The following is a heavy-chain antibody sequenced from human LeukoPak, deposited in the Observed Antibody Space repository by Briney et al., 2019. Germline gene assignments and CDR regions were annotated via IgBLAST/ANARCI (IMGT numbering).Heavy chain of an antibody. V-gene: IGHV1-2*04. J-gene: IGHJ4*02. CDR3: ARVESAAAPFDY. Sequence: ASVTVSCTASGGTFSSYAISWVRQAPGQGLEWMGWINPNSGGTNYAQKFQGWVTMTRDTSISTAYMELSRLRSDDTAVYYCARVESAAAPFDYWGQGTLVTVSS. CDR1: GGTFSSYA. D-gene: IGHD6-13*01. CDR2: INPNSGGT.